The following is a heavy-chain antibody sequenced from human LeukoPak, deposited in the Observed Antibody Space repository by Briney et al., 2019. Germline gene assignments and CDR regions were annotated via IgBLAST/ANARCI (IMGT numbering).Heavy chain of an antibody. J-gene: IGHJ4*02. CDR1: GFTFSSYA. V-gene: IGHV3-30*04. CDR2: ISYDGSNK. CDR3: ARESLYYDSSGYYYEPFDY. D-gene: IGHD3-22*01. Sequence: GRSLRLSCAASGFTFSSYAMHWVRQAPGKGLEWVAVISYDGSNKYYADSVKGRFTISRDNSKNTLYLQMNSLRAEDTAVYYCARESLYYDSSGYYYEPFDYWGQGTLVTVSS.